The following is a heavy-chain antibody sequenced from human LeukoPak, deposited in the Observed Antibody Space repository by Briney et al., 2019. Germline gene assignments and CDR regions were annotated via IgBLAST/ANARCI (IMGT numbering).Heavy chain of an antibody. CDR3: ARHDRISYWYFDL. D-gene: IGHD3-16*01. J-gene: IGHJ2*01. CDR1: GGSISISSYY. V-gene: IGHV4-61*05. CDR2: IYYSGST. Sequence: SETLSLTCTVSGGSISISSYYWGWIRQPPGKGLEWIVYIYYSGSTNYRPSLKSRVTISVDTSKNQFSLKLNSVTAADTAVYYCARHDRISYWYFDLWGRGTLVTVSS.